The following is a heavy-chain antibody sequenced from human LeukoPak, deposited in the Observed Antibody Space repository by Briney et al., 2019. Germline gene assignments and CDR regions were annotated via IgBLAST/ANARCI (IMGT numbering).Heavy chain of an antibody. CDR3: ARDHNYAFDN. J-gene: IGHJ4*02. CDR1: GFPFIDYS. Sequence: VGSLRLSCTASGFPFIDYSMDWVRQAPGKGLEWISYIGISSGNTKYAESVKGRFTISADNAKNSLYLQMNSLRVEDTAVYYCARDHNYAFDNWGQGTLVSVSS. D-gene: IGHD5-18*01. CDR2: IGISSGNT. V-gene: IGHV3-48*04.